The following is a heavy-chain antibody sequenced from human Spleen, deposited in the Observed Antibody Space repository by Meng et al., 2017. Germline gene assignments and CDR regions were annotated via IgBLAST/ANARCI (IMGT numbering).Heavy chain of an antibody. D-gene: IGHD3-10*01. CDR3: ARDLDLVRRVINVGGGDY. V-gene: IGHV3-20*04. Sequence: GESLKISCAASVFTFDDYGMSWVRQAPGKGLEWVPGINWNGGSTGYADSVKGRFTISRDNAKNSLYLQMNRLRAEDAALYYCARDLDLVRRVINVGGGDYWGQGTLVTVSS. CDR2: INWNGGST. CDR1: VFTFDDYG. J-gene: IGHJ4*02.